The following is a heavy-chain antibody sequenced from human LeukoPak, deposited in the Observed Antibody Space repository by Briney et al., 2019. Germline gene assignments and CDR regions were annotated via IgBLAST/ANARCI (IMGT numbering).Heavy chain of an antibody. D-gene: IGHD3-22*01. CDR1: GYTFTDYY. CDR3: ARDHFDSSGYYYLLGYFEH. V-gene: IGHV1-46*01. Sequence: ASVKVSCKASGYTFTDYYVHWVRQAPGQGLEWMGIIKPSGGGTSYALKFQGGVTMTRYTSTSTAYMELSSLRSEDTAVYYCARDHFDSSGYYYLLGYFEHWGQGTLVTVSS. CDR2: IKPSGGGT. J-gene: IGHJ1*01.